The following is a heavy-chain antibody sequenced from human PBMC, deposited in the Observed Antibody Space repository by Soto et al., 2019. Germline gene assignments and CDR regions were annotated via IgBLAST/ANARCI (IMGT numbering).Heavy chain of an antibody. D-gene: IGHD2-2*01. V-gene: IGHV3-30*18. J-gene: IGHJ6*02. CDR3: AKAEGCSSTSCYRDYYGMDV. Sequence: QVPLVESGGGVVQPGRSLRLSCAASGFTFSSYGMHWVRQAPGKGLEWVAVISYDGSNKYYADSVKGRFTISRDNSKNTLYLQMNSLRAEDTAVYYCAKAEGCSSTSCYRDYYGMDVWGQGTTVTVSS. CDR1: GFTFSSYG. CDR2: ISYDGSNK.